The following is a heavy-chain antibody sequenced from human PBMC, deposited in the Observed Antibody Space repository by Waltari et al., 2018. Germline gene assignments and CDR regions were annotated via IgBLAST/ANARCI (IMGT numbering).Heavy chain of an antibody. CDR2: IYYSGST. CDR3: ARERPMGYYDSSGYAFDI. D-gene: IGHD3-22*01. V-gene: IGHV4-59*11. Sequence: QVQLQESGPGLVKPSETLSLTCTVSGGSISSHYWSWIRQHPGKGLEWIGYIYYSGSTNYNPSLKSRVTISVDTSKNQFSLKLSSVTAADTAVYYCARERPMGYYDSSGYAFDIWGQGTMVTVSS. CDR1: GGSISSHY. J-gene: IGHJ3*02.